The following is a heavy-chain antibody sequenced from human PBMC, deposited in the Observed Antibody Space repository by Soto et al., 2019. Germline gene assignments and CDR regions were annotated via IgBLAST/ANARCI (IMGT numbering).Heavy chain of an antibody. CDR1: GYTFADSG. CDR2: SSAYNGDT. J-gene: IGHJ4*02. Sequence: QVQLVQSGGEVKKPGASVKVSCKASGYTFADSGISWVRQAPGQGLEWLGWSSAYNGDTEYAQKFQGRVTMTTDTSPSTAYMELRSLTSDDTAVYYCATVRAAAFVPFDFWGQGTLVTVSS. D-gene: IGHD2-2*01. V-gene: IGHV1-18*01. CDR3: ATVRAAAFVPFDF.